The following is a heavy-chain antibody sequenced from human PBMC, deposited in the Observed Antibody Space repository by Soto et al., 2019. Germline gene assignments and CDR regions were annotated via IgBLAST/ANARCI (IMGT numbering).Heavy chain of an antibody. CDR1: GFTFSSYS. V-gene: IGHV3-21*01. CDR3: ARWNRGTGTWDYYYYGMDV. CDR2: ISSSSSYI. D-gene: IGHD1-1*01. J-gene: IGHJ6*02. Sequence: GGSLRLSCGASGFTFSSYSMNWVRQAPGKGLEWVSSISSSSSYIYYADSVKGRFTISRDNAKNSLYLQMNSLRAEDTAVYYCARWNRGTGTWDYYYYGMDVWGQGTTVTVSS.